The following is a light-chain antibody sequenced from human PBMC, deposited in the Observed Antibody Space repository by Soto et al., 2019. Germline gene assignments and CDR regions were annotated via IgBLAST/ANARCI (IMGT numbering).Light chain of an antibody. CDR2: GAS. V-gene: IGKV3D-15*01. CDR1: QSVSRN. J-gene: IGKJ4*01. Sequence: EIVMTQFPATLSVSPGERATLSCRASQSVSRNLAWYQQKPCQAHRLLIYGASTRATGIPARFSGSGSGTEFTLTISSLQSEDFAVYYCQQYKNWPMTTFGGGTKVDIK. CDR3: QQYKNWPMTT.